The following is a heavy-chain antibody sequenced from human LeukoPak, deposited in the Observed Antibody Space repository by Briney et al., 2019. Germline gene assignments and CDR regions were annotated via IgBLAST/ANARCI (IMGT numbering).Heavy chain of an antibody. CDR3: ARPKTLGGYNYEFEF. CDR2: VYPATSDT. CDR1: GYSFPNYW. Sequence: GESLKISCKGSGYSFPNYWIGWVRQMPGKGLEWIGIVYPATSDTTYSPSFQGQVTISADKSSSTAYLQWSSLKASDTAICYCARPKTLGGYNYEFEFWGQGTLVTVSS. J-gene: IGHJ4*02. V-gene: IGHV5-51*01. D-gene: IGHD5-18*01.